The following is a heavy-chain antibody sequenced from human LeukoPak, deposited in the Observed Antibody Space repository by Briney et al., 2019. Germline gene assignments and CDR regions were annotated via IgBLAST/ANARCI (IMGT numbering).Heavy chain of an antibody. J-gene: IGHJ4*02. CDR2: IYHSGST. Sequence: ASETLSLTCTVSGYPISSGYYWGWIRQPPGKGLEWIGSIYHSGSTYYNPSLKSRVTISVDTSKNQFSLKLSSVTAADTAVYYCARDPYYYDSSGYLQGWGQGTLVTVSS. CDR3: ARDPYYYDSSGYLQG. CDR1: GYPISSGYY. D-gene: IGHD3-22*01. V-gene: IGHV4-38-2*02.